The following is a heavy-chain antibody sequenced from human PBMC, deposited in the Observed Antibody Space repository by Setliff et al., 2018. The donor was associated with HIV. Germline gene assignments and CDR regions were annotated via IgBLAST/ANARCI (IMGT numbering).Heavy chain of an antibody. Sequence: GGSLRLSCAASGFTFDDYAMHWVRQAPGKGLEWVSGISWNSVSIGYADSVKGRFTISRDNAKNSLYLQMNSLRAEDTAVYYCARAETKDVVVAVAAYYYFYALDVWGHGTTVTVSS. V-gene: IGHV3-9*01. J-gene: IGHJ6*02. CDR2: ISWNSVSI. D-gene: IGHD2-15*01. CDR3: ARAETKDVVVAVAAYYYFYALDV. CDR1: GFTFDDYA.